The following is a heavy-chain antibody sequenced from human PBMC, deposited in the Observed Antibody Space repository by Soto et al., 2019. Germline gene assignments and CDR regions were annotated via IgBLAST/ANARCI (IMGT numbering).Heavy chain of an antibody. J-gene: IGHJ6*02. CDR1: GFTFSSYA. CDR2: ISGSGGST. D-gene: IGHD3-3*01. V-gene: IGHV3-23*01. CDR3: AKVGVGRFLEWLLPYYYYYGMDV. Sequence: GGSLRLSCAASGFTFSSYAMSWVRQAPGKGLERVSAISGSGGSTYYADSVKGRFTISRDNSKNTLYLQMNSLRAEDTAVYYCAKVGVGRFLEWLLPYYYYYGMDVWGQGTTVTVSS.